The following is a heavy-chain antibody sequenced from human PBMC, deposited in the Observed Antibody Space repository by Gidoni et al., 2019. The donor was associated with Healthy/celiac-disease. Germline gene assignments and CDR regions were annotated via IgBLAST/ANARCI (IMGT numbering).Heavy chain of an antibody. CDR2: ISWNSGSI. CDR1: GFTFDDYA. Sequence: EVQLVESGGGLVQPGRSLRLSCAASGFTFDDYAMHWVRQAPGQGLEWVSGISWNSGSIGYADSVKGRFTISRDNAKNSLYLQMNSLRAEDTALYYCAKDSVHYYDSSGYYHGLFDYWGQGTLVTVSS. J-gene: IGHJ4*02. V-gene: IGHV3-9*01. D-gene: IGHD3-22*01. CDR3: AKDSVHYYDSSGYYHGLFDY.